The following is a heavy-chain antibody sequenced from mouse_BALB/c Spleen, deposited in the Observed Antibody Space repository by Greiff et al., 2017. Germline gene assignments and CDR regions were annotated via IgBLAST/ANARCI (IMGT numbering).Heavy chain of an antibody. Sequence: EVQLQESGPGLVKPSQTVSLTCTVTGISITTGNYRWSWIRQFPGNKLEWIGYIYYSGTITYNPSLTSRTTITRDTSKNQFFLEMNSLTAEDTATYYCARYDYDDAMDYWGQGTSVTVSS. D-gene: IGHD2-4*01. V-gene: IGHV3-5*02. CDR1: GISITTGNYR. CDR3: ARYDYDDAMDY. CDR2: IYYSGTI. J-gene: IGHJ4*01.